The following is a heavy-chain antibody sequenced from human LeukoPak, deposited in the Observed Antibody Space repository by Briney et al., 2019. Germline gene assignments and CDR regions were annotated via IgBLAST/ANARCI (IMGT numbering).Heavy chain of an antibody. Sequence: GGSLRLSCAVSGFTFSSYEMNWVRQAPGKGLEWVSYISSSGNTVYYPDTVKGRFTISRDNAENSLYLQMNSLRGEDTAVYYCARGGAVAGLYWGQGTLVTVSS. CDR1: GFTFSSYE. CDR3: ARGGAVAGLY. D-gene: IGHD6-19*01. CDR2: ISSSGNTV. J-gene: IGHJ4*02. V-gene: IGHV3-48*03.